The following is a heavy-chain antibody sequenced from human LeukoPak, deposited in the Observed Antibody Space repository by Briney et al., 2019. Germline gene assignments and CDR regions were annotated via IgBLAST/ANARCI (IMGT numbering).Heavy chain of an antibody. CDR1: GFTFSSYW. J-gene: IGHJ4*02. V-gene: IGHV3-7*01. CDR2: IKEDGSEK. Sequence: GGSLRLSCAASGFTFSSYWMSWVRQAPGKGLEWVANIKEDGSEKNYVDSVKGRFTISRDNAENSVYLQVNDLRVEDTGVYYCXTKEPXTXXWSYWGQGTVVTVSS. D-gene: IGHD3-3*01. CDR3: XTKEPXTXXWSY.